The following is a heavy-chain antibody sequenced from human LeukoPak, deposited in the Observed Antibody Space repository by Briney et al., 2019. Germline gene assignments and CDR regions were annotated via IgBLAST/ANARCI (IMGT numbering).Heavy chain of an antibody. V-gene: IGHV4-39*07. J-gene: IGHJ6*03. CDR3: ARTTEAHSWRTRYYDYYMDA. D-gene: IGHD6-13*01. CDR2: IYYSGST. CDR1: GGSISSSSYY. Sequence: SETLSLTCTVSGGSISSSSYYWGWIRQPPGKGLEWIGSIYYSGSTYYNPSLKSRVTISVDTSKNQFSLKLSSVTAADTAVYYCARTTEAHSWRTRYYDYYMDAWGKGTTVAVSS.